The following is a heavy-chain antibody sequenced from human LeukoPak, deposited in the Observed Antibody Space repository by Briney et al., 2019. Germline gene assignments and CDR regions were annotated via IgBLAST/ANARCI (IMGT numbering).Heavy chain of an antibody. Sequence: GGSLGLSCASSGFTFSSYSMNWVRQAPGKGLEWVSSISSSSSYIYYADSVKGRFTISRDNAKNSLYLQMNSLRAEDTAVYYCARDRRYYFDYWGQGTLVTVSS. V-gene: IGHV3-21*01. CDR1: GFTFSSYS. CDR2: ISSSSSYI. CDR3: ARDRRYYFDY. J-gene: IGHJ4*02.